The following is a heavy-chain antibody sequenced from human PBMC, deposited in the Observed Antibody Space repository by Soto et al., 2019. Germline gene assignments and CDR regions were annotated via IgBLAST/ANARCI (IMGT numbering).Heavy chain of an antibody. D-gene: IGHD3-22*01. CDR2: IYYSGST. V-gene: IGHV4-30-4*01. J-gene: IGHJ5*02. CDR1: GGSISSGDYY. CDR3: ARGCGYDSSGYYPAGTIPGWFDP. Sequence: QVQLQESGPGLVKPSQTLSLTCTVSGGSISSGDYYWSWIRQPPGKGLEWIGYIYYSGSTYYNPSLKSRVTIAVDTSKTQFSLKLSSVTAADTAVYYCARGCGYDSSGYYPAGTIPGWFDPWGQGTLVTVSS.